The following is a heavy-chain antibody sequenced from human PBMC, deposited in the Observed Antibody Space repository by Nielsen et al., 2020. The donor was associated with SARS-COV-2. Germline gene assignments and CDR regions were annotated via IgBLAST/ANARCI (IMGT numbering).Heavy chain of an antibody. V-gene: IGHV3-23*01. D-gene: IGHD2-15*01. CDR2: ISPSGGSK. J-gene: IGHJ4*02. CDR1: AFTFSSYA. Sequence: GESLKISCAASAFTFSSYAMNWVRQAPGKGLEWVSSISPSGGSKYYADSVKGRFTISRDNSKNTFYLQMNSLRTEDTAFYHCAKQRGETIRAASNYWGQGALVSVS. CDR3: AKQRGETIRAASNY.